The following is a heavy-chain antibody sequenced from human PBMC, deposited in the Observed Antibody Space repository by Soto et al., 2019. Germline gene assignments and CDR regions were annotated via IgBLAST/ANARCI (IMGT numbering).Heavy chain of an antibody. Sequence: SETLSLTCAVYGGSFSGYYWSWIRQPPGKGLEWIGEINHSGSTNYNPSLKSRGTISVDTSKNQFSLKLGSVTAADTAGYYCARDKTGQLVSFDYWGQGTLVTVSS. CDR3: ARDKTGQLVSFDY. D-gene: IGHD6-6*01. V-gene: IGHV4-34*01. CDR2: INHSGST. J-gene: IGHJ4*02. CDR1: GGSFSGYY.